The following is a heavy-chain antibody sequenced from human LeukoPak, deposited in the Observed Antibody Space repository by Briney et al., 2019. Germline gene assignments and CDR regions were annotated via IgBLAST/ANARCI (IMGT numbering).Heavy chain of an antibody. Sequence: ETLSLTCAVYGGSFSGYYWSWIRQPPGKGLEWIGNIYYSGSTNYNPSLKSRVTISVDTSKNQFSLKLSSVTAADTAVYYCTRGSIAYYYMDVWGKGTTVTISS. CDR3: TRGSIAYYYMDV. V-gene: IGHV4-59*01. J-gene: IGHJ6*03. CDR2: IYYSGST. CDR1: GGSFSGYY. D-gene: IGHD3-22*01.